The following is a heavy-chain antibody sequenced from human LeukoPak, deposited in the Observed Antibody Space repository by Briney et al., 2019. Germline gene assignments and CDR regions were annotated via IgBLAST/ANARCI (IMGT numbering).Heavy chain of an antibody. V-gene: IGHV3-21*01. CDR1: GFTFSSYS. D-gene: IGHD2-2*02. J-gene: IGHJ4*02. Sequence: PGGSLRLSCAASGFTFSSYSMNWVRQAPGKGLEWVSSISSSSSYIYYADSVKGRFTISRDNAKNSLYLQMNSLRAEDTAVYYCARFVVVPAAISGFDYWGQGTLVTVSS. CDR2: ISSSSSYI. CDR3: ARFVVVPAAISGFDY.